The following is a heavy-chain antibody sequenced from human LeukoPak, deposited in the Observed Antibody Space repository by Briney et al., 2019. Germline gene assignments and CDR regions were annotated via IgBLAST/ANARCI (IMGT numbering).Heavy chain of an antibody. CDR3: AKSTDYFGSGSSVLDC. CDR1: GFTFSSYA. Sequence: GGSLRLSCSVSGFTFSSYAMHWVRQSPGKGLEWVSTISGSGGSTYYADSVKGRFTISRDNYKNTLYLQMSSLRAEDTALYYCAKSTDYFGSGSSVLDCWGQGTLVTVSS. CDR2: ISGSGGST. J-gene: IGHJ4*02. D-gene: IGHD3-10*01. V-gene: IGHV3-23*01.